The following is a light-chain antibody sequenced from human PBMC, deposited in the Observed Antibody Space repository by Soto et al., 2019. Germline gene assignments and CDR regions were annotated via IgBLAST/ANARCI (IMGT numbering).Light chain of an antibody. J-gene: IGKJ1*01. CDR2: TAS. CDR3: QQYNSYRT. CDR1: QSISSW. V-gene: IGKV1-5*03. Sequence: DIQMTQSPSTLSASVGDRVTITCRASQSISSWLAWYQQKPGKAPKLLIYTASSLESGVPSRFSGSGSGTEFTLTISSLQPDDFATYYCQQYNSYRTFGKGTKVEIK.